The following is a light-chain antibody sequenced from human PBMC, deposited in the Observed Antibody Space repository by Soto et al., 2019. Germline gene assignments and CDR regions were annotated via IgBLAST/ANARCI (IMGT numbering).Light chain of an antibody. CDR2: GAS. Sequence: EIVMTQSPATLSVSPGERATLSCRASQSVSSNLAWYQQKPGQAPRLLIYGASTRANGIPARFSGSGSGTEFTLTISSLQSEDFAVYYCQQYNNWPPWTFGQGTNVEIK. J-gene: IGKJ1*01. V-gene: IGKV3-15*01. CDR3: QQYNNWPPWT. CDR1: QSVSSN.